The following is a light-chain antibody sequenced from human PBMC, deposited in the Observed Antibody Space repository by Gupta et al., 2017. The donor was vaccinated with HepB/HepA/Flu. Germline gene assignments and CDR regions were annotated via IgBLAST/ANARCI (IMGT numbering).Light chain of an antibody. CDR1: NSDVGGYNY. V-gene: IGLV2-14*01. Sequence: QSALSQPASVSGSPGQSITISCTGSNSDVGGYNYVSWYQQHPGKAPKLMIYDVSNRPSGVSNRFSGSKSGNTASLTVSRLQAEDEADYYCSSYTSTSTYVFGGGTKLTVL. CDR3: SSYTSTSTYV. J-gene: IGLJ3*02. CDR2: DVS.